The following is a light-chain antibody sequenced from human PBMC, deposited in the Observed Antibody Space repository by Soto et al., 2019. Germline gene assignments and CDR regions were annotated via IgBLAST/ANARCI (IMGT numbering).Light chain of an antibody. J-gene: IGKJ4*02. CDR2: AAS. V-gene: IGKV1-39*01. CDR1: QTIMTY. Sequence: DIQLPQSPASLSASVGDEGSRTCRASQTIMTYLNWYQLKPGKPPRLLIYAASSLQSGVPSRFSGSGSGTDFTLTISSLQPEDFATYSCQQSYNSPHTFGRGTKV. CDR3: QQSYNSPHT.